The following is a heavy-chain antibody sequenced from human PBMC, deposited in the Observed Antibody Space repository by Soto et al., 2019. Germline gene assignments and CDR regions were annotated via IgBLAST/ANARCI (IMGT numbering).Heavy chain of an antibody. J-gene: IGHJ4*02. V-gene: IGHV1-2*02. Sequence: ASVKVSCKASGYTFTDYFIHWVRQAPGQGLEWMGWINPYSADTNYAQKFQGRVTMTRDTSIDTAFMQLSWLRSDDTAVYYCARDPVGGSYNLDYWGQGALVTVSS. CDR3: ARDPVGGSYNLDY. CDR2: INPYSADT. D-gene: IGHD1-26*01. CDR1: GYTFTDYF.